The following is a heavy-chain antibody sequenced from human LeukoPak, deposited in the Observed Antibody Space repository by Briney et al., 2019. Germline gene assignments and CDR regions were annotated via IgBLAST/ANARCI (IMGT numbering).Heavy chain of an antibody. CDR2: IIPILGIA. CDR3: ARASPGYSYGIYGMDV. J-gene: IGHJ6*02. Sequence: SVKVSCKASGGTLSSYAISWVRQAPGQGLEWMGRIIPILGIANYAQKFQGRVTITADKSMSTAYMELSSLRSEDTAVYYCARASPGYSYGIYGMDVRGQGTTVTVSS. D-gene: IGHD5-18*01. CDR1: GGTLSSYA. V-gene: IGHV1-69*04.